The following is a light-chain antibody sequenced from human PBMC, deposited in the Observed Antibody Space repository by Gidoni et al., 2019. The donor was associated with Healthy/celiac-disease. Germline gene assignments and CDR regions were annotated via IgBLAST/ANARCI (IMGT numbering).Light chain of an antibody. CDR3: GTWDSSLSAWV. CDR1: SSNIGNNY. CDR2: DNN. Sequence: QSVLTQPPSVSAAPGQKVTISCSGSSSNIGNNYGSWYQQLPGTAPKLLIYDNNKQPSGIPDRFSGSKSGTSATLGITGLQTGDEADYYCGTWDSSLSAWVFGGGTKLTVL. J-gene: IGLJ3*02. V-gene: IGLV1-51*01.